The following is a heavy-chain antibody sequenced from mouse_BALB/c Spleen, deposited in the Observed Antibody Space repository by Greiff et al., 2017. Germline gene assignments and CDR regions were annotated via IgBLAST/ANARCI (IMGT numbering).Heavy chain of an antibody. Sequence: EVQLVESGGGLVKPGGSLKLSCAASGFTFSDYYMYWVRQTPEKRLEWVATISDGGSYTYYPDSVKGRFTISRDNAKNNLYLQMSSLKSEDTAMYYCAREGSSYPAYAMDYWGQGTSVTVSS. D-gene: IGHD1-1*01. J-gene: IGHJ4*01. CDR2: ISDGGSYT. CDR1: GFTFSDYY. V-gene: IGHV5-4*02. CDR3: AREGSSYPAYAMDY.